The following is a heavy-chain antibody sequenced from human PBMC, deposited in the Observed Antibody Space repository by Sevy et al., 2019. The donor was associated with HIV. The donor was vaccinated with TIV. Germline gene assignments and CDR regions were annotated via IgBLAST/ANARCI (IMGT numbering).Heavy chain of an antibody. CDR1: GFTFSSYA. V-gene: IGHV3-64D*06. Sequence: GGSLRLSCSASGFTFSSYAMHCVRQAPGKGLEYVSAISSNGGSTYYADSVKGRFTISRDNSKNTLYLQMSSLRAEDTATCYCVKNRRSSWYGGTDYWGQGTLVTVSS. J-gene: IGHJ4*02. CDR2: ISSNGGST. D-gene: IGHD6-13*01. CDR3: VKNRRSSWYGGTDY.